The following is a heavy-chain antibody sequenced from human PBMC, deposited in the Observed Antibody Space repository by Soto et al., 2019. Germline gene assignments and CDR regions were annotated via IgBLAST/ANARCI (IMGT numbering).Heavy chain of an antibody. V-gene: IGHV3-23*05. CDR2: IDISGVTT. CDR3: AKPQRTLAAGWAGV. J-gene: IGHJ4*02. Sequence: XGSLRLACAASGFTFRSYSMNWVRQAPGEGLEWVSAIDISGVTTYYVDSVKGRFTISRDNSKNTLYLQMNSLRAEDTAIYSCAKPQRTLAAGWAGVWGLGTLVTVSS. D-gene: IGHD6-13*01. CDR1: GFTFRSYS.